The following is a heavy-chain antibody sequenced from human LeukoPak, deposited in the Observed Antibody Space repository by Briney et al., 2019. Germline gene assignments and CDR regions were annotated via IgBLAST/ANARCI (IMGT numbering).Heavy chain of an antibody. CDR2: ISGSGGST. CDR1: GFTFSSYA. D-gene: IGHD3/OR15-3a*01. Sequence: GGSLRLSCAASGFTFSSYAMSWVRQAPGKGLEWVSAISGSGGSTYYADSVKGRFTISRDNAKNSVYLQMNSLRAEDTAVYYCARLPGRLGLGFLDSWGQGTLVTVSS. V-gene: IGHV3-23*01. CDR3: ARLPGRLGLGFLDS. J-gene: IGHJ4*02.